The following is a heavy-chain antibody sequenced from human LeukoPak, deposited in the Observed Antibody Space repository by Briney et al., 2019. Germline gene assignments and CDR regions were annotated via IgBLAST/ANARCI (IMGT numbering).Heavy chain of an antibody. CDR2: ISAYNGNT. V-gene: IGHV1-18*01. CDR1: GYTFTSYG. D-gene: IGHD3-3*01. J-gene: IGHJ5*02. Sequence: GASVKVSCKASGYTFTSYGISWVRQAPGQGLEWMRWISAYNGNTNYAQKLQGRVTMTTDTSTSTAYMELRSLRSDDTAVYYCARDQTPNRGTYYDFWSGPANWFDPWGQGTLVTVSS. CDR3: ARDQTPNRGTYYDFWSGPANWFDP.